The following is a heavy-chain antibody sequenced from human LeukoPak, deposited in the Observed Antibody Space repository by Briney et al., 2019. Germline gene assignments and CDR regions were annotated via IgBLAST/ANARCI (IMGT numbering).Heavy chain of an antibody. V-gene: IGHV3-30*04. CDR3: ARGGLRYFDWLSTDF. CDR1: GFIFSNYA. Sequence: PGRSLRLSCAVSGFIFSNYAMQWARQAPGKGLEWVAVISYDGNGGNKYYADSVKGRFTISRDNSKNMLYLEMNGLRPEDTAVYFCARGGLRYFDWLSTDFWGQGTLVTVSA. CDR2: ISYDGNGGNK. J-gene: IGHJ4*02. D-gene: IGHD3-9*01.